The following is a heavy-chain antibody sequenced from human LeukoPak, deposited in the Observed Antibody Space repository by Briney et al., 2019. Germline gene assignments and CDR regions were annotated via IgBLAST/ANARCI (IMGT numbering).Heavy chain of an antibody. V-gene: IGHV3-7*01. J-gene: IGHJ6*03. CDR3: AREGGWRYFDWPRTVSYYMDV. Sequence: PGGSLRLSCAASGFTFSDYYMSWIRQAPGKGLEWVANIKQDGSEKYYVDSVKGRFTISRDNAKNSLYLQMNSLRAEDTAVYYCAREGGWRYFDWPRTVSYYMDVWGKGTTVTVSS. D-gene: IGHD3-9*01. CDR2: IKQDGSEK. CDR1: GFTFSDYY.